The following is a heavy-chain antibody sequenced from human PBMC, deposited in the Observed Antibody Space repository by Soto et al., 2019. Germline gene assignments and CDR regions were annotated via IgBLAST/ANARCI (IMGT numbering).Heavy chain of an antibody. CDR2: IIPIFGTA. CDR1: GGTFSSYA. D-gene: IGHD1-26*01. CDR3: ARGGGSYPNYYSYGMDA. J-gene: IGHJ6*02. Sequence: QVQLVQSGAEVKKPGSSVKVSCKASGGTFSSYAISWVRQAPGQGLEWMGGIIPIFGTANYAQKFQGRVTITAEEPTGPAYMGLSSLGSEDTAVYYCARGGGSYPNYYSYGMDAGGQGTRSPSP. V-gene: IGHV1-69*01.